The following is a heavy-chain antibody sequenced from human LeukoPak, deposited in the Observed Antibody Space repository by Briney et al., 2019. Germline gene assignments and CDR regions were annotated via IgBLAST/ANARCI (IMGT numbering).Heavy chain of an antibody. V-gene: IGHV1-8*01. D-gene: IGHD3-22*01. J-gene: IGHJ4*02. CDR2: MNPNSGNT. CDR1: GYTFTSCD. CDR3: ARANVYYYDSSGYYFIWDY. Sequence: GASVKVSCKASGYTFTSCDINWVRQATGQGLEWMGWMNPNSGNTGYAQKFQGRVTMTRNTSISTAYMELSSLRSEDTAVYYCARANVYYYDSSGYYFIWDYWGQGTLVTVSS.